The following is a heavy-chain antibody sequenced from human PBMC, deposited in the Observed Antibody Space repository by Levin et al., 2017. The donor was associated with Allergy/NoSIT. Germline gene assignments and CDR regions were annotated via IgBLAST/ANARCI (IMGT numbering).Heavy chain of an antibody. Sequence: GESLKISCAASGFTFSSYGMHWVRQAPGKGLEWVAVIWYDGSNKYYADSVKGRFTISRDNSKNTLYLQMNSLRAEDTAVYYCARAAIVAATYDSFDYWGQGTLVTVSS. D-gene: IGHD2-15*01. CDR1: GFTFSSYG. V-gene: IGHV3-33*01. CDR3: ARAAIVAATYDSFDY. CDR2: IWYDGSNK. J-gene: IGHJ4*02.